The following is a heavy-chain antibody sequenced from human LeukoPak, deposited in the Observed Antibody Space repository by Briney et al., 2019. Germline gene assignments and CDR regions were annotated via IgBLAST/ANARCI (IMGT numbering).Heavy chain of an antibody. Sequence: QSGGSLRLSCTTSEFAFDDFAMSWVRQPAGKGLEWVGFIGRRAYGGAAEYAASVKGRFIISRDDSKVIAYLQMNSLKTEDTAVYYCSRNGLVDFDYWGQGSRVIVSP. CDR3: SRNGLVDFDY. V-gene: IGHV3-49*04. CDR1: EFAFDDFA. CDR2: IGRRAYGGAA. J-gene: IGHJ4*02.